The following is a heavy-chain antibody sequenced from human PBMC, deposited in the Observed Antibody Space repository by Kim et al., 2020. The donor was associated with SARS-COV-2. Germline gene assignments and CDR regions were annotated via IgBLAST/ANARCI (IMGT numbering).Heavy chain of an antibody. CDR3: ARVGTAMALGYYYYYGMDV. V-gene: IGHV3-21*01. D-gene: IGHD5-18*01. CDR2: ISSSSSYI. J-gene: IGHJ6*02. CDR1: GFTFSSYS. Sequence: GGSLRLSCAASGFTFSSYSMNWVRQAPGKGLEWVSSISSSSSYIYYADSVKGRFTISRDNAKNSLYLQMNSLRAEDTAVYYCARVGTAMALGYYYYYGMDVWGQGTTVTVSS.